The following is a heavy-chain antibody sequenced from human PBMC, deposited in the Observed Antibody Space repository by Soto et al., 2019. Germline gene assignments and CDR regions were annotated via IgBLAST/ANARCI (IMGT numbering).Heavy chain of an antibody. CDR1: GGSFSGYY. CDR2: INHSGST. V-gene: IGHV4-34*01. D-gene: IGHD4-4*01. Sequence: SETLSLTCAVYGGSFSGYYWSWIRQPPGKGLEWIGEINHSGSTNYNPSLKSRVTISVDTSKNQFSLKLSSVTAADTAVYYCARVNRAVSAFDIWGQGTMVTVSS. CDR3: ARVNRAVSAFDI. J-gene: IGHJ3*02.